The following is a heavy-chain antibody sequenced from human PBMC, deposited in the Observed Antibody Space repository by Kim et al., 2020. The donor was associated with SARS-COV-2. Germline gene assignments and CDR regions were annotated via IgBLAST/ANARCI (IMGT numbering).Heavy chain of an antibody. CDR2: ISGSGENT. V-gene: IGHV3-23*01. Sequence: GGSLRLSCAASGFTFSSYTMRWVRQAPGKGLEWVSAISGSGENTYFADSVRGRFTISRDNSKNILYLQMNSLRVEDTAVYFCARVRDACSDYWGQGILVT. CDR1: GFTFSSYT. J-gene: IGHJ4*02. CDR3: ARVRDACSDY. D-gene: IGHD2-2*01.